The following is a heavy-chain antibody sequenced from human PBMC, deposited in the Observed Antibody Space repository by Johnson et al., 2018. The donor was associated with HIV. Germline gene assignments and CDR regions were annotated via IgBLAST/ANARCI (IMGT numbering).Heavy chain of an antibody. CDR1: GFTFDDYA. J-gene: IGHJ3*02. Sequence: QLVESGGGLVQPGRSLRLSCAASGFTFDDYAMHWVRQAPGKGLEWVSGISWNSGSIGYADSVKGRFTISRDNAKNSLYLQMNSLRAEDTALYYCAKVYYDSSGYGAFDIWCQGTMVTVSS. D-gene: IGHD3-22*01. CDR3: AKVYYDSSGYGAFDI. CDR2: ISWNSGSI. V-gene: IGHV3-9*01.